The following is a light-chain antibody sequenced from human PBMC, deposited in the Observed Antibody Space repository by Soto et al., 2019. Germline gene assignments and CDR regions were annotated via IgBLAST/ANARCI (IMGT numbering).Light chain of an antibody. J-gene: IGLJ1*01. CDR1: SSDVGGYNY. CDR2: DVS. Sequence: QSALTRPASVSGSPGQSITISCTGTSSDVGGYNYVSWYQQHPGKAPKLMIYDVSKRPSGVPDRFSGSKSGNTASLTISGLQAEDEADYYCCSYAGSYVFGTGTKLTVL. CDR3: CSYAGSYV. V-gene: IGLV2-11*01.